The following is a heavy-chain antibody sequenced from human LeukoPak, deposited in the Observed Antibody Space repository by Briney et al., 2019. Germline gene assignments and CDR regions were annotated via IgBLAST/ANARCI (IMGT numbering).Heavy chain of an antibody. CDR2: IYTSGST. CDR1: GGSISSGSYY. V-gene: IGHV4-61*02. J-gene: IGHJ4*02. Sequence: SETLSLTCTVSGGSISSGSYYWSWIRQPAGKGLEWIGRIYTSGSTNYNPSLKSRVTISVDTSKNQFSLKLSSVTAADTAVYYCARDMPGKSLNYWGQGTLVTVSS. D-gene: IGHD2-2*01. CDR3: ARDMPGKSLNY.